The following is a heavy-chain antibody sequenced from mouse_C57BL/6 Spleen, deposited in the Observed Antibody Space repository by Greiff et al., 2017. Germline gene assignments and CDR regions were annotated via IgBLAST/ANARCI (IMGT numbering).Heavy chain of an antibody. CDR1: GFTFSDAW. J-gene: IGHJ3*01. Sequence: EVKLMESGGGLVQPGGSMKLSCAASGFTFSDAWMDWVRQSPEKGLEWVAEIRNKANNHATYYAESVKGRFTISRDDSKSSVYLQMNSLRAEDTGIYYCTTGYYGNLAYWGQGTLVTVSA. D-gene: IGHD1-1*01. CDR3: TTGYYGNLAY. CDR2: IRNKANNHAT. V-gene: IGHV6-6*01.